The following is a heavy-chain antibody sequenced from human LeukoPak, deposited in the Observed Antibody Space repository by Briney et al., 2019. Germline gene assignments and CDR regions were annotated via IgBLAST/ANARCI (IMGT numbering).Heavy chain of an antibody. D-gene: IGHD3-22*01. CDR1: GYTFTSYY. CDR3: ARDGYYYDSSGYLNWFDP. V-gene: IGHV1-46*01. CDR2: INPSGGST. J-gene: IGHJ5*02. Sequence: ASVKVSCKASGYTFTSYYMHWVRQAPGQGLEWTGIINPSGGSTSYAQKFQGRVTMTRDMSTSTVYMELSSLRSEDTAVYYCARDGYYYDSSGYLNWFDPWGQGTLVTVSS.